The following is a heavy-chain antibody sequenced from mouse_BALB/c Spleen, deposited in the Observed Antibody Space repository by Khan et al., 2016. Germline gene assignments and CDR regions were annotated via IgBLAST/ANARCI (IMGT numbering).Heavy chain of an antibody. CDR3: AREGGYYGYGD. CDR1: GYSITSGYS. V-gene: IGHV3-1*02. Sequence: EVQLQESGPDLVKPSQSLSLTCTVTGYSITSGYSWHWIRPFPGNKLEWMGYIHNSGSINYNPSLKSRISITRHTSKTQFFLQLNSVTTEDTATYYCAREGGYYGYGDWGQGTTLTVAS. J-gene: IGHJ2*01. D-gene: IGHD1-2*01. CDR2: IHNSGSI.